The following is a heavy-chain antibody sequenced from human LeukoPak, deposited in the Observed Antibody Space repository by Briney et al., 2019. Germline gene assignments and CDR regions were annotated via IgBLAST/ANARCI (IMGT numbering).Heavy chain of an antibody. CDR1: EFTFRSYS. CDR2: IKSKTDGGTT. V-gene: IGHV3-15*01. J-gene: IGHJ4*02. CDR3: TTINYDTSGLTFDY. D-gene: IGHD3-22*01. Sequence: GGSLRLSCAGSEFTFRSYSMSWVRQAPGKGLEWVGRIKSKTDGGTTDYAAPVKDRFTISRDDSKNTLYLQMNSLKTEDTAVYYCTTINYDTSGLTFDYWGQGTLVTVSS.